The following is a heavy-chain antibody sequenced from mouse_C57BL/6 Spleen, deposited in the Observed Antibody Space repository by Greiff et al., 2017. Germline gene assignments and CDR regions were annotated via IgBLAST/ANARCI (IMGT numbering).Heavy chain of an antibody. CDR3: AKEEGFDYDGGFAY. CDR1: GFSLTSYG. CDR2: IWGDGST. J-gene: IGHJ3*01. Sequence: VQVVESGPGLVAPSQSLSITCTVSGFSLTSYGVSWVRQPPGKGLEWLGVIWGDGSTNYHSALISRLSISKDNSKSQVFLKLNSLQTDDTATYYCAKEEGFDYDGGFAYWGQGTLVTVSA. D-gene: IGHD2-4*01. V-gene: IGHV2-3*01.